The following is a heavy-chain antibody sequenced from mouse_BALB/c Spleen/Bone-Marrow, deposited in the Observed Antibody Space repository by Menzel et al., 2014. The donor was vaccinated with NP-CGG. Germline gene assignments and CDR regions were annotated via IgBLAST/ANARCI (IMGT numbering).Heavy chain of an antibody. D-gene: IGHD2-1*01. CDR1: GFTFSSYG. CDR2: INSNGGST. CDR3: ARGNYGNYVDYFDY. V-gene: IGHV5-6-3*01. Sequence: EVNLVESGGGLVQPGGSLKLSCAASGFTFSSYGVSWVRQTPDKRLELVASINSNGGSTYYPDSVKGRFTISRDNAKNTLSLQMSSLKSEDTAMYYCARGNYGNYVDYFDYWGQGTTLTVSS. J-gene: IGHJ2*01.